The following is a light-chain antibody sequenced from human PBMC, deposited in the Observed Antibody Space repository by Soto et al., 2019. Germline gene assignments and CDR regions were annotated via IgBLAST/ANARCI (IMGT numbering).Light chain of an antibody. J-gene: IGLJ1*01. V-gene: IGLV1-40*01. Sequence: QSVLTQPPSVSGAPGQRVTISCTGSSSNIGAAYDVHWYQQLPGPAPKLIIYRDTHRPSGIPNRFSGSKSGTSASLAITGLQPDDEADYYCQSYDNSLNGYVFGTGTKVTVL. CDR2: RDT. CDR3: QSYDNSLNGYV. CDR1: SSNIGAAYD.